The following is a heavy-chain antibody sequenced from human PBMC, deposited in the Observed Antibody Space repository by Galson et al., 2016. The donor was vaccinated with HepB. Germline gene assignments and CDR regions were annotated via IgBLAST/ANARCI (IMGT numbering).Heavy chain of an antibody. CDR2: SSPDGSDT. Sequence: SLRLSCAATGFAFGTQSMNWVRQAPGKDLVWVAHSSPDGSDTRYADSVTGRFTSSRDNAKNALYMQMNSLRAEDTAVYYCVRDGMGGAPYDCWGQGALVIVSS. J-gene: IGHJ4*02. CDR1: GFAFGTQS. CDR3: VRDGMGGAPYDC. D-gene: IGHD1-26*01. V-gene: IGHV3-74*01.